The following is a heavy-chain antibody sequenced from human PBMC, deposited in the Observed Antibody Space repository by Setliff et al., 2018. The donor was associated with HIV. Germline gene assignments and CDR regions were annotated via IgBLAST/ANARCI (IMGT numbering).Heavy chain of an antibody. CDR3: ARAVGHCSDCSYNMYYYYMDV. J-gene: IGHJ6*03. D-gene: IGHD2-15*01. V-gene: IGHV4-4*08. Sequence: PSETLSLTCAVYGGSFSGYYWGWIRQPPGKGLEWIGHISTSGSTNYNPSLKSRVTISVDTSKNQFSLKLSSVTAADTAVYYCARAVGHCSDCSYNMYYYYMDVWGKGTTVTISS. CDR2: ISTSGST. CDR1: GGSFSGYY.